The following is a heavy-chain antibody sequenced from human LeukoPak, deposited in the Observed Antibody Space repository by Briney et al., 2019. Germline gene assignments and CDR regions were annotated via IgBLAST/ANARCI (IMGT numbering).Heavy chain of an antibody. CDR2: ISAYNGNT. D-gene: IGHD4-17*01. J-gene: IGHJ6*03. V-gene: IGHV1-18*04. CDR3: ATTTLMEDYYMDV. CDR1: GYTFTSYY. Sequence: ASVKVSCKASGYTFTSYYMHWVRQAPGQGLEWMGWISAYNGNTNYAQKLQGRVTMTTDTSTSTAYMELRSLRSDDTAVYYCATTTLMEDYYMDVWGKGTTVTVSS.